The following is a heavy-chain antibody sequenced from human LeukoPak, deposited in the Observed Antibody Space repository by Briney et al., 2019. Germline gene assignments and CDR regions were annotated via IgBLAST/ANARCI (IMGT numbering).Heavy chain of an antibody. CDR1: GGSISSDY. CDR3: ARENSGSYREFDY. Sequence: PSEALSLTCTVSGGSISSDYWSWIRQPAGKGLEWIGRIYPSGSTNYNPSLKSRVTMSVDTSKNQFSLKLSPVTAADTAVYYCARENSGSYREFDYWGQGTLVTVSS. V-gene: IGHV4-4*07. D-gene: IGHD1-26*01. J-gene: IGHJ4*02. CDR2: IYPSGST.